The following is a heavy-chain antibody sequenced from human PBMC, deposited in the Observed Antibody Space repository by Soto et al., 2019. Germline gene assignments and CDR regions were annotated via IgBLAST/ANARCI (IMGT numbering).Heavy chain of an antibody. Sequence: QVQLQESGPGLVKPSQTLSLTCTVSGGSIKNGDYYWSWIRQPPGKGLEWIGFIYYSGSTSYNPPLKSRVTLSVGTSYNQFSLMLNSVTAADTAVYYCARAAGTYYYGVDVWGQGTTVIVSS. V-gene: IGHV4-30-4*01. D-gene: IGHD6-19*01. CDR1: GGSIKNGDYY. CDR2: IYYSGST. CDR3: ARAAGTYYYGVDV. J-gene: IGHJ6*02.